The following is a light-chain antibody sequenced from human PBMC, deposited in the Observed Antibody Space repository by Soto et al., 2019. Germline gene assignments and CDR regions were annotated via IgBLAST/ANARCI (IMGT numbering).Light chain of an antibody. Sequence: EIVLTQSPATLSLSPGERAILSCRASQSVSTFLAWFQQKPGQPPRLLVYNASNRTTGIPARFSGSGSGTDFTLTISSLEPEDFAVYYCQQRGDRLPITFGQGTRLE. CDR1: QSVSTF. CDR3: QQRGDRLPIT. V-gene: IGKV3-11*01. J-gene: IGKJ5*01. CDR2: NAS.